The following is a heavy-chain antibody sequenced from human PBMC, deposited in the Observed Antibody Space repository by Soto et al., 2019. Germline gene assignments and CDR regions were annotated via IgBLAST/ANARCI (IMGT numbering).Heavy chain of an antibody. Sequence: PSETLSLTCTVSGASISSYYWSWIRQPPVNGLEWIGYVYYIGSTNYNPSLKSRVTISLDTSKNQFSLKLASVTAADTAVYYCARGTTVTTPLYYGMDVWGQGTTVTVSS. D-gene: IGHD4-17*01. CDR2: VYYIGST. CDR3: ARGTTVTTPLYYGMDV. V-gene: IGHV4-59*01. J-gene: IGHJ6*02. CDR1: GASISSYY.